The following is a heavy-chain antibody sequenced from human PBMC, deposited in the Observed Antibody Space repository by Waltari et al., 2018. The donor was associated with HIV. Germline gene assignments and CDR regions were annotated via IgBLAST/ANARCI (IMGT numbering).Heavy chain of an antibody. CDR2: ISWNSGSI. Sequence: EVQLVESGGGLVQPGRSLRLSCAASGFPFADYAMNWVRQPPGKGLEWVSGISWNSGSIDYADSVKGRFTISRDNTKNSLYLQMNSVRAEDTALYYCAKDRGPFIAVAGTWGQGTLVTVSS. J-gene: IGHJ5*02. CDR3: AKDRGPFIAVAGT. V-gene: IGHV3-9*01. CDR1: GFPFADYA. D-gene: IGHD6-19*01.